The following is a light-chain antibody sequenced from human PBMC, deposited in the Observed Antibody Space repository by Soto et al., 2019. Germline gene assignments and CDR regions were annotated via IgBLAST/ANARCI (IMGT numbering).Light chain of an antibody. V-gene: IGKV1-5*01. CDR3: QQLAGFPIT. J-gene: IGKJ5*01. CDR2: TAS. CDR1: QSISSW. Sequence: DIQMTQSSSTLSASVGDRVTITCRASQSISSWLAWYQQKPGKAPNLLIYTASTLQTGVPSRFSGSAFGTEFTLTISSLQPEDFATYYCQQLAGFPITFGQGTRLEIK.